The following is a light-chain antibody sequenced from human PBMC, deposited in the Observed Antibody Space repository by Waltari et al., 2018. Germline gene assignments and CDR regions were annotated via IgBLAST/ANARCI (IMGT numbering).Light chain of an antibody. CDR1: SGPSSYA. CDR3: QTWGTGHVV. J-gene: IGLJ2*01. V-gene: IGLV4-69*01. Sequence: QLVLTQSPSASASLGASVRLTCTLSSGPSSYAIAWHQQQPEKGPRYLMKLNSDGSHSKGDGIPDRFSGSRSGAERYLTISSLQSEDEADYYCQTWGTGHVVFGGGTKLTVL. CDR2: LNSDGSH.